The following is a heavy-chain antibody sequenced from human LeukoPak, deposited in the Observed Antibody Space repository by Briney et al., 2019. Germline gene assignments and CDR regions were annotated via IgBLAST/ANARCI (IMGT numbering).Heavy chain of an antibody. CDR3: AREATEVPFDY. CDR2: ISWNSGSI. D-gene: IGHD3-10*01. Sequence: GRSLRLSCAASGFTFDDYAMHWVRQAPGKGLEWVSGISWNSGSIGYADSVKGRFTISRDNAKNSLYLQMNSLRAEDTALYYCAREATEVPFDYWGQGTLVTVSS. V-gene: IGHV3-9*01. CDR1: GFTFDDYA. J-gene: IGHJ4*02.